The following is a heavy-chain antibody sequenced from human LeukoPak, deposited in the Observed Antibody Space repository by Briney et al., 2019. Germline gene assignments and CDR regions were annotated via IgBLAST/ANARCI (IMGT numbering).Heavy chain of an antibody. Sequence: ASVKVSCKASGYTFTGYYMHWVRQAPGQGLEWMGRINPNSGGTNYAQKFQGRVTMTRDTSISTAYMELGRLRSDDTAVYYCARNEWLIRNWFDPWGQGTLVTVSS. CDR2: INPNSGGT. CDR1: GYTFTGYY. J-gene: IGHJ5*02. CDR3: ARNEWLIRNWFDP. D-gene: IGHD6-19*01. V-gene: IGHV1-2*06.